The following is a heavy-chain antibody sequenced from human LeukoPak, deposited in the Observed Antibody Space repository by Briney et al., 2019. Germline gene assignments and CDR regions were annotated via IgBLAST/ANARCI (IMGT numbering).Heavy chain of an antibody. V-gene: IGHV1-69*04. CDR2: IIPILGIA. CDR1: GGTFSSYA. J-gene: IGHJ4*02. Sequence: ASVKVSCKASGGTFSSYAISWVRQAPGQGLEWMGRIIPILGIANYAQKFQGRVTITADKSTSTAYMELSSLRSEDTAVYYCARDPGYGYYFDYWGQGTLVTVSS. CDR3: ARDPGYGYYFDY. D-gene: IGHD5-18*01.